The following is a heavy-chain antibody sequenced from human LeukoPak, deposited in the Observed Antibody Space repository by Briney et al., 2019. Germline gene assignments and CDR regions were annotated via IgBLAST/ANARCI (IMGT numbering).Heavy chain of an antibody. CDR3: ARVLRGIAAAGTRWFDP. CDR1: GYTFTGYY. V-gene: IGHV1-2*02. Sequence: ASVKVSCKASGYTFTGYYMHWVRQAPGQGLEWMEWINPNSGGTNYGQKFQGRVTMTRDTSISTAYMELSRLRSDDTAVYYCARVLRGIAAAGTRWFDPWGQGTLVTVSS. D-gene: IGHD6-13*01. J-gene: IGHJ5*02. CDR2: INPNSGGT.